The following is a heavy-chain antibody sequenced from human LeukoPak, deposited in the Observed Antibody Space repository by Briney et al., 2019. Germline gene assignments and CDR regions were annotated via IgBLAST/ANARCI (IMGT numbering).Heavy chain of an antibody. J-gene: IGHJ4*02. D-gene: IGHD3-9*01. CDR1: GGSFSGYY. CDR2: INHSGST. Sequence: KTSETLSLTCAVYGGSFSGYYWSRIRQPPGKGLEWIGEINHSGSTNYNPSLKSRATISVDTSKNQFSLKLSSVTAADTAVYYCARGRSGIRYFDWLLRYFDYWGQGTLVTVSS. V-gene: IGHV4-34*01. CDR3: ARGRSGIRYFDWLLRYFDY.